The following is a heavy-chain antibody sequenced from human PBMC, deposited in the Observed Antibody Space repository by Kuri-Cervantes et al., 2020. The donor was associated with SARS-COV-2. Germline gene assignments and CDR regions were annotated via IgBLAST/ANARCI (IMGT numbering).Heavy chain of an antibody. V-gene: IGHV1-3*01. J-gene: IGHJ4*02. CDR3: AKAGRDCSSTSCYTNY. CDR1: GDTFTSYA. D-gene: IGHD2-2*02. Sequence: ASVKVSCKASGDTFTSYAMHWVRQAPGQRLEWMGWIDAGNGNTKYSQKFQGRVTITRDTSASTAYMELSSLRSEDTAVYYCAKAGRDCSSTSCYTNYWGQGTLVTVSS. CDR2: IDAGNGNT.